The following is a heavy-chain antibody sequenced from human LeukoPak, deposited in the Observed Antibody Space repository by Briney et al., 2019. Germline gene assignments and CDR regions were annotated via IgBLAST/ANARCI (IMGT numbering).Heavy chain of an antibody. CDR3: ASEGVVVPAASAFDI. V-gene: IGHV1-8*01. J-gene: IGHJ3*02. D-gene: IGHD2-2*01. CDR1: GYTFTSYD. CDR2: MNPNSGNT. Sequence: GASVKVSCKASGYTFTSYDINWVRQATGQGLEWMGWMNPNSGNTGYAQKFQGRVTMTRNTSISTAYMELSSLRSEDTAVYYCASEGVVVPAASAFDIWGQGTMVTVSS.